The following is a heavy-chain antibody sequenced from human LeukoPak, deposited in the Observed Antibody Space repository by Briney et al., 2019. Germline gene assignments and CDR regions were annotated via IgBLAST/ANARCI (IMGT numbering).Heavy chain of an antibody. CDR2: INSDGSRT. J-gene: IGHJ6*02. CDR3: ARDFGPYGMDV. CDR1: GFTLSSYW. D-gene: IGHD3-16*01. V-gene: IGHV3-74*01. Sequence: GGSLRLSCAASGFTLSSYWMHWVRQAPGKGLVWVSRINSDGSRTYYADSVKGRFTISRANAKNTLYLQMNSLRAEDTAVYYCARDFGPYGMDVWGQGTTVTVSS.